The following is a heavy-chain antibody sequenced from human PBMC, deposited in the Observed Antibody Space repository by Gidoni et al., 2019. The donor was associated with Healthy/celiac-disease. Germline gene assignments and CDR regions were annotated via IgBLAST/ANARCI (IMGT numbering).Heavy chain of an antibody. CDR2: IYWNDDK. D-gene: IGHD3-3*01. V-gene: IGHV2-5*01. CDR3: AHRQEETYYDWWSGFKFDP. Sequence: QITLKESGPTLVKPTQTLTLTCTFSGFSLSTTGVVVGWIRHPPGKAREWLALIYWNDDKRYSPSLKSRLTITKDTSKNQVVLTMTNMDPVDTATYYCAHRQEETYYDWWSGFKFDPWGQGTLVTVSS. J-gene: IGHJ5*02. CDR1: GFSLSTTGVV.